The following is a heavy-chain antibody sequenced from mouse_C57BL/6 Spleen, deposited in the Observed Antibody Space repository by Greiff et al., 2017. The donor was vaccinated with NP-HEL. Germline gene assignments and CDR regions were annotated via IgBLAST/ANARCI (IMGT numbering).Heavy chain of an antibody. CDR1: GYTFTSYW. D-gene: IGHD1-1*01. CDR2: IDPHSGGT. CDR3: ARSAFITTVVALRDYFDY. V-gene: IGHV1-72*01. Sequence: QVQLQQPGAELVKPGASVKLSCKASGYTFTSYWMHWVKQRPGRGLEWIGRIDPHSGGTKYNEKFKSKATLTVDKPSSTAYMQLSSLTSADSAVYYGARSAFITTVVALRDYFDYWGQGTTLTVSA. J-gene: IGHJ2*01.